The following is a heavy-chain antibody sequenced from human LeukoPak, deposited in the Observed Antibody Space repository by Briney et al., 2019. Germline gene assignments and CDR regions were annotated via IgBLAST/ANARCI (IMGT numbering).Heavy chain of an antibody. J-gene: IGHJ4*02. D-gene: IGHD3-10*01. Sequence: GGSLRLSCAASGFTFSNAWMSWVRQAPGKGLEWVGRIKSKTDGGTTDYAAPVKGRFTISRDDSKNTLYLQMNSLKTEDTAVYYCTTANYLWFGKLKGDYWGQGTLVTVSS. CDR3: TTANYLWFGKLKGDY. CDR2: IKSKTDGGTT. V-gene: IGHV3-15*01. CDR1: GFTFSNAW.